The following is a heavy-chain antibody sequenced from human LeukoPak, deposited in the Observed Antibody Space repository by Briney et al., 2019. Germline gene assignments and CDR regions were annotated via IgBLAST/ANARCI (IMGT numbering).Heavy chain of an antibody. J-gene: IGHJ2*01. CDR2: IYSGGST. D-gene: IGHD1-26*01. Sequence: GGSLRLSCAASGFTVSSNYMSWVRQAPGKGLEWVSVIYSGGSTYYADSVKGRFTISRDNSKNTLYLQMNSLRPEDTAIYYCAKLEELTSFDLWGRGTLVTVSS. CDR3: AKLEELTSFDL. V-gene: IGHV3-66*01. CDR1: GFTVSSNY.